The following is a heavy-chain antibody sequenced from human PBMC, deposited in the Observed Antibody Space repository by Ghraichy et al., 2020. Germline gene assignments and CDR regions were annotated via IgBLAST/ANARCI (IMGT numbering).Heavy chain of an antibody. D-gene: IGHD3-10*01. CDR1: GFTFSSSW. Sequence: GGSLRLSCAASGFTFSSSWMTWVRQAPGKGLEWVANIKQDGSEKYYVDSVKGRFTISRDNAKNSLHLQMNSLRAEDTAVYYCARGRGLFDPWGQGTLVTVSS. CDR3: ARGRGLFDP. V-gene: IGHV3-7*04. CDR2: IKQDGSEK. J-gene: IGHJ5*02.